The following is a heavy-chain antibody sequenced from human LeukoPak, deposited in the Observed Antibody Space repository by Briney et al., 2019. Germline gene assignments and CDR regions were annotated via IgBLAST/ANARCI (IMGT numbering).Heavy chain of an antibody. D-gene: IGHD3-16*02. CDR3: AKDGVILAPGIYWYMDV. V-gene: IGHV3-30*02. J-gene: IGHJ6*03. Sequence: GGSLRLSCVGSAFTFSDYGMHWVRQAPGKGLEWVAFIRYDGKKTYYADSAKGRFTISRDNSKNTLYLEMNSLRAEDTAVFYCAKDGVILAPGIYWYMDVWGRGTTVTVSS. CDR1: AFTFSDYG. CDR2: IRYDGKKT.